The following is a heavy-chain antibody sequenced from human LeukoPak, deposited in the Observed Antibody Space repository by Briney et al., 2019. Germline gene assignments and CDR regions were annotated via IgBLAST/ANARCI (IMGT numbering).Heavy chain of an antibody. Sequence: SQTLSLTCAVSGGSISSGGYSWSWIRQPPGKGLEWIGYIYYSGSTYYNPSLKSRVTISVDTSKNQFSLKLSSVTAADTAVYYCARWAAAGRLYNWFDPWGQGTLVTVSS. D-gene: IGHD6-13*01. CDR3: ARWAAAGRLYNWFDP. CDR2: IYYSGST. V-gene: IGHV4-30-2*05. J-gene: IGHJ5*02. CDR1: GGSISSGGYS.